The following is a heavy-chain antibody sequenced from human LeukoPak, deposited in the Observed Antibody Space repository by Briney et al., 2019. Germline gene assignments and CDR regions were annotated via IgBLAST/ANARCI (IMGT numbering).Heavy chain of an antibody. J-gene: IGHJ6*02. Sequence: GASVKVSCKASGYTFTSYDINWVRQATGQGLEWMGWMNPNSGNTGYAQKFQGRVTITRNTSISTAYMELSSLKASDTAMYYCARYCSGGSCFGGYYYGMDVWGQGTTVTVSS. CDR2: MNPNSGNT. CDR1: GYTFTSYD. CDR3: ARYCSGGSCFGGYYYGMDV. D-gene: IGHD2-15*01. V-gene: IGHV1-8*03.